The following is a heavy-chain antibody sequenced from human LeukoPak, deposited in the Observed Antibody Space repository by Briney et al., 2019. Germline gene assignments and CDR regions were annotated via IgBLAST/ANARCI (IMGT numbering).Heavy chain of an antibody. D-gene: IGHD6-19*01. CDR1: GGSISSGGYS. Sequence: PSETLSLTCAVSGGSISSGGYSWSWIRQPPGKGLEWIGYIYYSGSTNYNPSLKSRVTISVDTSKNQFSLKLSSVTAADTAVYYCARHFDGGYSSGWYFDYWGQGTLVTVSS. J-gene: IGHJ4*02. CDR2: IYYSGST. CDR3: ARHFDGGYSSGWYFDY. V-gene: IGHV4-61*08.